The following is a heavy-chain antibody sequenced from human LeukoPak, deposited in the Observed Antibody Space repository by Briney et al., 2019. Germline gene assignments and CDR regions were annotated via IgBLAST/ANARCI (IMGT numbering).Heavy chain of an antibody. Sequence: NPSETLSLTCTVSGGSISSYYWSWIRQPPGKGLEWIGYIYYSGSTNYNPSLKSRVTVSVDTSKSQFSLKLSSVTAADTAVYYCARTADYDFWSGLNYYYYMDVWGKGTTVTVSS. V-gene: IGHV4-59*01. CDR2: IYYSGST. J-gene: IGHJ6*03. CDR3: ARTADYDFWSGLNYYYYMDV. CDR1: GGSISSYY. D-gene: IGHD3-3*01.